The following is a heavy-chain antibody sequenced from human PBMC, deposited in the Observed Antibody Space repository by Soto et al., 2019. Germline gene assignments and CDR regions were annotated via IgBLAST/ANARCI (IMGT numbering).Heavy chain of an antibody. Sequence: ASVKVSCKASGYTFTGYYMHWVRQAPGQGLEWMGWINPNSGGTNYAQKFQGWVTMTRDTSISTAYMELSRLRSDDTAVYYCARGKSRRTDYGDHNAFDIWGQGTMVTVSS. CDR2: INPNSGGT. CDR1: GYTFTGYY. V-gene: IGHV1-2*04. CDR3: ARGKSRRTDYGDHNAFDI. J-gene: IGHJ3*02. D-gene: IGHD4-17*01.